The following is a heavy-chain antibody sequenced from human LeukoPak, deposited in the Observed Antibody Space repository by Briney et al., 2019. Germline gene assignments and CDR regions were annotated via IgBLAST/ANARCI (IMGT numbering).Heavy chain of an antibody. D-gene: IGHD6-19*01. CDR1: GDSISSYY. CDR3: ARVGYSRGWTFDS. Sequence: SETLSLTGTDSGDSISSYYWSWIGQPPGMGWEWIGYIYYGRSTNYNPSLKSRVTISVDTSKNQFSLKMSSVTAAATAVYYCARVGYSRGWTFDSWGPGTLVTVSS. J-gene: IGHJ4*02. V-gene: IGHV4-59*01. CDR2: IYYGRST.